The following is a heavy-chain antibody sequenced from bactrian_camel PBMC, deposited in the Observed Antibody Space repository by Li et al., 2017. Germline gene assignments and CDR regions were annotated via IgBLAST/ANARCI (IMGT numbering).Heavy chain of an antibody. CDR2: ISTGGGST. CDR3: AADWRDRSCTVYVSKDYQY. Sequence: HVQLVESGGGSVQAGWSLALSCQSSELPTVMAWFRQAPGKGREGVAAISTGGGSTNYADSVKGRFTISRDSTKSMLYLQMSSLQPEDTAMYYCAADWRDRSCTVYVSKDYQYRGQGTQVTVS. V-gene: IGHV3S1*01. J-gene: IGHJ4*01. CDR1: ELPTV. D-gene: IGHD6*01.